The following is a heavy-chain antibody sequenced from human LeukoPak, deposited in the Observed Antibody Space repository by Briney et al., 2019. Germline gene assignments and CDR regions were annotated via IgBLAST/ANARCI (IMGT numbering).Heavy chain of an antibody. CDR3: ARAPSWGGFSSYYHMDV. D-gene: IGHD3-3*01. V-gene: IGHV1-8*01. CDR2: MNPNSGNT. Sequence: ASVKVSCKASGYTFTCYDINWVRQATGQGLEWMGWMNPNSGNTGYAQKFQGRVTMTRNTSISTAYMELSSLRSEDTAVYYCARAPSWGGFSSYYHMDVWGKGTTVTVSS. CDR1: GYTFTCYD. J-gene: IGHJ6*03.